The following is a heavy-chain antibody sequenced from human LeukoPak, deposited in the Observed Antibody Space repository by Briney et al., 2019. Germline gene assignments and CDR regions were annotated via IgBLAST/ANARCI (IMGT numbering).Heavy chain of an antibody. D-gene: IGHD2-2*01. J-gene: IGHJ4*02. CDR2: INHSGST. V-gene: IGHV4-34*01. CDR1: GGSFSGYY. Sequence: SETLSLTCAVYGGSFSGYYWSWIRQPPGKGLEWIGEINHSGSTNYNPSLKSRVTITVVTSKNQFSLKLSSVTAADTAVYYCARGLVVVPAAPFDYWGQGTLVTVSS. CDR3: ARGLVVVPAAPFDY.